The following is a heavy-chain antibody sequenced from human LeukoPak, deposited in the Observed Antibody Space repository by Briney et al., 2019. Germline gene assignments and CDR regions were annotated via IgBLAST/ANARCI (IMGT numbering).Heavy chain of an antibody. J-gene: IGHJ4*02. V-gene: IGHV1-24*01. Sequence: ASVTVSFKVSGYTLTELSMDGVRQGPGKGQEWVGGFDPEDGETIYAQKFQGRVTMTEDTSTDTAYMELSSLRSEDTAVYYCATGYGNSPFDYWGQGTLVTVSS. CDR2: FDPEDGET. CDR1: GYTLTELS. D-gene: IGHD4-23*01. CDR3: ATGYGNSPFDY.